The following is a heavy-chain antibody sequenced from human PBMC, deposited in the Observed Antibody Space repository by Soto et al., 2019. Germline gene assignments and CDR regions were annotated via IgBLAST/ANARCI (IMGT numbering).Heavy chain of an antibody. Sequence: ASVKVSCKASGYIFTNYDINWVRQATGQGLEYLGWINPNSGNTGYVQKFKGRVTMTRNTSINTAYMELSSLRSEDTAVYYCARGVAGPLHWFDPWGQGTLVTVSS. CDR2: INPNSGNT. V-gene: IGHV1-8*01. CDR1: GYIFTNYD. CDR3: ARGVAGPLHWFDP. D-gene: IGHD6-19*01. J-gene: IGHJ5*02.